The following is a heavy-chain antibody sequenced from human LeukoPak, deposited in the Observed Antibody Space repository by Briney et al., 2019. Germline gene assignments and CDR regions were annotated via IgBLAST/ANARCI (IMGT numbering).Heavy chain of an antibody. CDR1: GFTFTGYA. CDR3: AKNSNWGSRYFDY. J-gene: IGHJ4*02. V-gene: IGHV3-23*01. CDR2: ISGNGDTT. Sequence: GGSLRFSCAASGFTFTGYAMSWVRQAPGKGLEWVSRISGNGDTTYYADSVKGHFTISRDNAKNTLYLQMNSLRAEDTAVYYCAKNSNWGSRYFDYWGQGTLVTVSS. D-gene: IGHD7-27*01.